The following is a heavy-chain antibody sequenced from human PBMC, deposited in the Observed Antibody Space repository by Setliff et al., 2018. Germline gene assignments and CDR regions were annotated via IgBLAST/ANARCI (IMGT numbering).Heavy chain of an antibody. J-gene: IGHJ4*02. CDR2: ISSSGSLI. CDR3: AKGGHVDY. CDR1: GFTFSDYY. Sequence: LSLTCATSGFTFSDYYMSWIRQTPGKGLEWVAYISSSGSLIYYPDSVKGRFTISRDNAKNSLYLQMNSLRTEDTAVYYCAKGGHVDYCGQGTLVTVSS. V-gene: IGHV3-11*01.